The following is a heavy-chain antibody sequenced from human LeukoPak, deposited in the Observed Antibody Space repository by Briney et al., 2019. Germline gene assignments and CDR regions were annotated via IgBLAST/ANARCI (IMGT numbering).Heavy chain of an antibody. CDR1: GGSISSYY. J-gene: IGHJ3*02. D-gene: IGHD1-7*01. CDR2: IYYSGST. Sequence: SETLPLTCTVSGGSISSYYWSWIRQPPGKGLEWIGYIYYSGSTNYNPSLKSRVTISVDTSKNQFSLKLSSVTAADTAVYYCARSELLLDAFDIWGQGTMVTVSS. CDR3: ARSELLLDAFDI. V-gene: IGHV4-59*13.